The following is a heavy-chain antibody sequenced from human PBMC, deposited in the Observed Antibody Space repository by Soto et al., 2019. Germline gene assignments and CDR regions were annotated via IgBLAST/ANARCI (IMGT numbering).Heavy chain of an antibody. CDR1: GFTFSSYG. Sequence: QVQLVESGGGVVQPGRSLRLSCAASGFTFSSYGMHWVRQAPGKGLEWVAVIWYDGSNKYYADSVKGRFTISRDNSKNTLYLQMNSLRAEDTAVYYCAREGKWELHDYYYGMDVWGQGTTVTVSS. J-gene: IGHJ6*02. V-gene: IGHV3-33*01. CDR3: AREGKWELHDYYYGMDV. CDR2: IWYDGSNK. D-gene: IGHD1-26*01.